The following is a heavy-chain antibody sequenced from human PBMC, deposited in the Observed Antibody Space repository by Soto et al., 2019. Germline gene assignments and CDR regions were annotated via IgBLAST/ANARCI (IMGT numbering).Heavy chain of an antibody. CDR1: EFSLSTSAVG. D-gene: IGHD3-22*01. J-gene: IGHJ3*01. CDR2: IYWNDDK. V-gene: IGHV2-5*01. CDR3: AHTNAGYYYLLGAFDV. Sequence: QITLKESGPTLVKPTQTLTLTRTFSEFSLSTSAVGVGWIRQPPGEALEWLALIYWNDDKRYSPSLKSRLSITKDTSKNQVVLTLTSMDPVDTATYFCAHTNAGYYYLLGAFDVWGQGTMVTVSS.